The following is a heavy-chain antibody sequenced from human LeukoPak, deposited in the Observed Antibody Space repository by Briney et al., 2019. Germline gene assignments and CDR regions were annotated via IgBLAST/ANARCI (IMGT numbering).Heavy chain of an antibody. V-gene: IGHV3-21*01. CDR3: YRQQLVQGFDY. CDR2: ISSSSSYI. J-gene: IGHJ4*02. D-gene: IGHD6-13*01. Sequence: GGGLRLSCAAPGFTLSCYIMNGVRHAPGEGLEWVSSISSSSSYIYYADSVKGRFTISRDNAKNSLYLQMNSLRTEDTAVYYCYRQQLVQGFDYWGQGTLVTVSS. CDR1: GFTLSCYI.